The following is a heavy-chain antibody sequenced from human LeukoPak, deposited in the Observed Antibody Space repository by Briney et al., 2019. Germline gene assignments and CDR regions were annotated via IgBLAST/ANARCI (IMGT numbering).Heavy chain of an antibody. CDR2: TSFDGSNQ. CDR1: GFTFSTYG. CDR3: ARTYYHGSGRPLGGLGY. J-gene: IGHJ4*02. Sequence: PGRSLRLSCAASGFTFSTYGMHWVRQAPGKGLEWVAVTSFDGSNQYYADSVKGRFTISRDNFKSTLFLQMNSLRAEDTAVYYCARTYYHGSGRPLGGLGYWGQGTLVTVSS. D-gene: IGHD3-10*01. V-gene: IGHV3-30*03.